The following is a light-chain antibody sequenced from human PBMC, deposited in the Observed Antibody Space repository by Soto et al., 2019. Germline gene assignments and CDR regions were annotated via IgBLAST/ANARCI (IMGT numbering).Light chain of an antibody. CDR1: HTISNY. CDR2: AAS. J-gene: IGKJ5*01. V-gene: IGKV1-39*01. CDR3: QQTYATPIT. Sequence: DIQMTQSPSSLSASVGDRVTITCRASHTISNYLNWYQQRPGKAPKLLIYAASRLQSGVPSRFSGSESGTDFSLTISSLKPEDCATYYCQQTYATPITFGQGTRLEIK.